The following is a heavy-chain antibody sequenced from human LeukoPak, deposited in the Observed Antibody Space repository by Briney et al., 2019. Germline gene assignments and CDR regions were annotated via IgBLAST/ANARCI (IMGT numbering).Heavy chain of an antibody. V-gene: IGHV3-64D*06. Sequence: GGSLRLSCSASGFTFSSYAMHWVRQAPGKGLGYVSAISSNGGSTYYADSVKGRFTISRDNSKNTLYLQMSSLRAEDTAVYYCVSGLLRYSIDYWGQGTLVTVSS. CDR3: VSGLLRYSIDY. CDR2: ISSNGGST. J-gene: IGHJ4*02. CDR1: GFTFSSYA. D-gene: IGHD3-9*01.